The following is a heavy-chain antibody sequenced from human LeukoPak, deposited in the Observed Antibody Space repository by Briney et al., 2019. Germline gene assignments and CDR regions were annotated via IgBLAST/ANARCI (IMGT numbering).Heavy chain of an antibody. CDR3: ARDAGTSRLGIFY. CDR2: ISSSGSTI. Sequence: GGSLGLSGAAPGSTFSAYYLSWFRQAPGKGLEWVSNISSSGSTIYYADSVKGRFTISRDNAKNSLYLQMNSLRAEDTAVYYCARDAGTSRLGIFYWGQGTLVTVSS. J-gene: IGHJ4*02. CDR1: GSTFSAYY. D-gene: IGHD3-9*01. V-gene: IGHV3-11*04.